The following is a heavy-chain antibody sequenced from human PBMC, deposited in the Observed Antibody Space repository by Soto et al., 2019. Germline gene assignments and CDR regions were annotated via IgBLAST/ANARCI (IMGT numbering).Heavy chain of an antibody. J-gene: IGHJ6*02. Sequence: QVQLVQSGAEVKKPGASVKVSCKASGYTFTGYYMHWVRQAPGQGLEWMGWINPNSGGTNYAQKFQGRVTMTRDTSISTAYMELSRLRSDDTAVYYCARHLFLYDILTGYYGYYGMDVWGQGTTVTVSS. CDR2: INPNSGGT. CDR3: ARHLFLYDILTGYYGYYGMDV. D-gene: IGHD3-9*01. CDR1: GYTFTGYY. V-gene: IGHV1-2*02.